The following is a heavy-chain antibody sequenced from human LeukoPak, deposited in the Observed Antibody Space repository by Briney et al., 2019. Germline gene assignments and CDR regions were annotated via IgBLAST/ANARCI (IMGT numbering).Heavy chain of an antibody. CDR3: ARDGGGYDSLYYFDY. D-gene: IGHD5-12*01. CDR2: ISSSGSTI. CDR1: GFTFSNYD. V-gene: IGHV3-48*03. J-gene: IGHJ4*02. Sequence: GGSLRLSCAASGFTFSNYDMNWVRQAPGKGLEWVSYISSSGSTIYYADSVKGRFTISRDNAKNSLYLQMNSLRAEDTAVYYCARDGGGYDSLYYFDYWGQGTPVTVSS.